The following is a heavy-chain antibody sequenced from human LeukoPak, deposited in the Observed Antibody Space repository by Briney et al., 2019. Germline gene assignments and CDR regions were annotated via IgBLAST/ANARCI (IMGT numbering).Heavy chain of an antibody. D-gene: IGHD2-21*02. CDR2: ISGSGDNT. CDR1: GFTFRSYA. V-gene: IGHV3-23*01. Sequence: GGSLRLSCAASGFTFRSYAMSWVRQAPGKGLEWVSAISGSGDNTYYADSVKGRFTVSRDNSKNTLYVQMKSLRAEDTAVYYCAKDFVVVPGNVNYFDYWGQGTLVTVSS. CDR3: AKDFVVVPGNVNYFDY. J-gene: IGHJ4*02.